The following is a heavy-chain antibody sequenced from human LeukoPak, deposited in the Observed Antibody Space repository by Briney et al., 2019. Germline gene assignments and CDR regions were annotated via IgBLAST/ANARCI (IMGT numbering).Heavy chain of an antibody. CDR3: ARDRPITVSGVVTLP. CDR1: GFTFDDYA. CDR2: ISWNSGSI. Sequence: GGSLRLSCAASGFTFDDYAMHWVRQAPGKGLEWVSGISWNSGSIGYADSVKGRFTISRDNAKKSVYLQMNSLRGDDTAVYHCARDRPITVSGVVTLPWGQGTLVTVSS. J-gene: IGHJ5*02. V-gene: IGHV3-9*01. D-gene: IGHD3-3*01.